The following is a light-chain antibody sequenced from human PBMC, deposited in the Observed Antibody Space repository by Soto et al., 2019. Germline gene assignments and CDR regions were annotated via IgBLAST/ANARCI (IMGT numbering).Light chain of an antibody. Sequence: QYVVTQPRWVSGSLGHAGTIYCTGTRSDVGGYNYVSWYQQQPDKAPKLMIYDVNKRPSGVPDRFSGSKSGDTASLTISGLQADDEADYYCCSYAGRYTYVFGSGTKVTVL. CDR3: CSYAGRYTYV. V-gene: IGLV2-11*01. J-gene: IGLJ1*01. CDR1: RSDVGGYNY. CDR2: DVN.